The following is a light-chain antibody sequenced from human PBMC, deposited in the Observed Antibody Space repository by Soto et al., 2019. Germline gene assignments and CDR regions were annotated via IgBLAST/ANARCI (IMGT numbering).Light chain of an antibody. CDR1: NSNIGNTY. CDR2: ENN. V-gene: IGLV1-51*02. J-gene: IGLJ1*01. Sequence: VLTQPPSVSAAPGQKVTISCSGSNSNIGNTYVSWYQQLPGTAPKLLIYENNKRPSGIPDRFSGSKSGTSATLGITGLQTGDEADYYCGAWDSGLSGYVFGTGTKVTV. CDR3: GAWDSGLSGYV.